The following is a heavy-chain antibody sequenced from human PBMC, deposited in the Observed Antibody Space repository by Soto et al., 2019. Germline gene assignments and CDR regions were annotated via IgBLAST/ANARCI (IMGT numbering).Heavy chain of an antibody. CDR3: ARLACSTTRCFTYFDY. Sequence: WTWIRQPPGKGLEWIGYIYSSGNTNYTPSLQSRVTISVDTSKNQFSLKLSSVTAADTAVYYCARLACSTTRCFTYFDYWGQGALVTVSS. CDR2: IYSSGNT. D-gene: IGHD2-2*02. V-gene: IGHV4-59*08. J-gene: IGHJ4*02.